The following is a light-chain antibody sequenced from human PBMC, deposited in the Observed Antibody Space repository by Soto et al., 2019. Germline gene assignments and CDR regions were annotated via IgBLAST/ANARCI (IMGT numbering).Light chain of an antibody. J-gene: IGLJ2*01. Sequence: QSVVTQPPSASGTPGQRVTISCSGSGSGIGTNTVNGYRQLPGTASKLLIYGNNQRPSGVPDRFSGSKSGTSASLAISGLQSEDEADYYCAAWDGSLNNVLFGGGTKVTVL. V-gene: IGLV1-44*01. CDR3: AAWDGSLNNVL. CDR2: GNN. CDR1: GSGIGTNT.